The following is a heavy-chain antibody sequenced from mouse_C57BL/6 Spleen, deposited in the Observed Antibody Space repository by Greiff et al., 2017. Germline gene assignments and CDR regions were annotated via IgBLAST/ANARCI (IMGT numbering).Heavy chain of an antibody. J-gene: IGHJ3*01. D-gene: IGHD1-1*01. V-gene: IGHV1-53*01. CDR2: INPSNVGT. Sequence: QVQLQQSGTELVKPGASVKLSCKASGYTFTSYWLHWVKQRPGQGLEWIGNINPSNVGTTYNEKFKSNATLTVDKSSSTAYMQLSRLTSEYSAVYYWASYYYGSSYWFSYWGQGTLVTVSA. CDR3: ASYYYGSSYWFSY. CDR1: GYTFTSYW.